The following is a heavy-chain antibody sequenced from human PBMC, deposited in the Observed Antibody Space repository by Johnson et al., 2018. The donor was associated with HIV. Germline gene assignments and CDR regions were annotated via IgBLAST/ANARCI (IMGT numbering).Heavy chain of an antibody. J-gene: IGHJ3*02. CDR1: GFTFDDYT. CDR3: AKDIGATVVRAFDI. D-gene: IGHD4-23*01. Sequence: VQLVESGGGFVQPGGSLRLSCAASGFTFDDYTMHWVRQAPGKGLEWVSLISWDGGNTYYADSVKGRFTISRDNSKNSLYLQMNSLRTEDTALYYCAKDIGATVVRAFDIWGQGTMVTVSS. CDR2: ISWDGGNT. V-gene: IGHV3-43*01.